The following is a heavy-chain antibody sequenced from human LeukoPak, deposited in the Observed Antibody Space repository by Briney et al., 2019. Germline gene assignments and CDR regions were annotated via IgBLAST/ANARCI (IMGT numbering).Heavy chain of an antibody. V-gene: IGHV4-34*01. CDR2: IHHSERT. CDR1: GGSFSDYY. CDR3: ARGSIFTVFPRAFDP. Sequence: SETLSLTCAVYGGSFSDYYWNWIRHPPGKGLEWIGEIHHSERTNYNPSLKSRVIISLDTSKNQFSLKLRSVTAADTAVYYCARGSIFTVFPRAFDPWGQGTLVTVSS. D-gene: IGHD3-3*01. J-gene: IGHJ5*02.